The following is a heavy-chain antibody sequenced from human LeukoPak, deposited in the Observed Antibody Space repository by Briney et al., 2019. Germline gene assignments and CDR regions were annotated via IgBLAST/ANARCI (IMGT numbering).Heavy chain of an antibody. J-gene: IGHJ4*02. CDR3: AKAGDSYGSDY. CDR2: IIPIFGTA. CDR1: GGTFNNYT. V-gene: IGHV1-69*06. D-gene: IGHD5-18*01. Sequence: ASVKVSCKASGGTFNNYTISWVRQAPGQGLEWMGGIIPIFGTANYAQKFQGRVTIAADKSTSTVYMDLSSLRSEDTAVYYCAKAGDSYGSDYWGQGTLVTVSS.